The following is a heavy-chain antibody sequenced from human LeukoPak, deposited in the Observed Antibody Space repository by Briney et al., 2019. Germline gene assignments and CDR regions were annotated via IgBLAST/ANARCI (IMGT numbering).Heavy chain of an antibody. J-gene: IGHJ5*02. V-gene: IGHV5-51*01. CDR2: IYPGDSDT. CDR3: ARQMYSSSSARSNWFDP. CDR1: GYSFTSYW. D-gene: IGHD6-6*01. Sequence: GESLKISCKGSGYSFTSYWIGWVRQMPGKGLEWMGIIYPGDSDTRYSPSFQGQVTISADKSISTAYLQWSSLKASDTAMYYCARQMYSSSSARSNWFDPWGQGTLVTVSS.